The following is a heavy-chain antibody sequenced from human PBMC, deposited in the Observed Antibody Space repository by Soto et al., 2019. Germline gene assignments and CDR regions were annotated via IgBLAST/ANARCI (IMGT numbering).Heavy chain of an antibody. V-gene: IGHV4-4*02. CDR3: ARDGGHFVVVIAHPSPPNGWFDS. D-gene: IGHD2-21*01. CDR2: TSQSGGT. Sequence: SETLSLTCAVSGDSLRRTNWWSWVRLPPGEGLEWIGETSQSGGTKYSPSLKSRVTISVDTSKNQFSLKLSSGTAADTAVYYCARDGGHFVVVIAHPSPPNGWFDSWGKGTLVSGSS. CDR1: GDSLRRTNW. J-gene: IGHJ5*01.